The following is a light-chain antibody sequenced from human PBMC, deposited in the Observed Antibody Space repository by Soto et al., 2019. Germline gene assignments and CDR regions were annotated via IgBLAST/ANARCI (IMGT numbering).Light chain of an antibody. CDR2: EVS. Sequence: QSVLTQPASVSGSPGQSIAISCTGTSSDVAKYSYVSWFQQYPGNAPKLMIYEVSNRPSGVSNRFSGSKSGNTAPLTISWLQGEDEADDYCRLFTPSSTWVFGGGTKLTVL. CDR3: RLFTPSSTWV. CDR1: SSDVAKYSY. V-gene: IGLV2-14*01. J-gene: IGLJ3*02.